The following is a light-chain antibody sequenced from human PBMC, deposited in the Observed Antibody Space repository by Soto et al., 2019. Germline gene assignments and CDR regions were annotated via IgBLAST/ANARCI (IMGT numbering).Light chain of an antibody. CDR1: QSISTW. Sequence: DIQMTQSPSTLSASVGDRVTITCRASQSISTWLAWYQQKPGKAPKLLIYDASSLESGVPSRFSGSGSGTEFTLTVSSLQPDDFANYYCQQYNRYGTFGQGTKVEIK. V-gene: IGKV1-5*01. CDR3: QQYNRYGT. CDR2: DAS. J-gene: IGKJ1*01.